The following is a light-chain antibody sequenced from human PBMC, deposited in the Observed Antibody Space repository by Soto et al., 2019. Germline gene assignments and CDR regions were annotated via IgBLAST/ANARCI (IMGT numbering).Light chain of an antibody. CDR1: QSLLHSNGYTY. CDR3: VQALQTPVT. CDR2: FGS. V-gene: IGKV2-28*01. Sequence: DIVMTQSPLSLTVTPGEPASISCRSSQSLLHSNGYTYLDWYLQKPGQSPQLMIYFGSNLASGVPDMFSGSVPGTDFTRKISRVEAEDVGVYYCVQALQTPVTFGPGTNVDIK. J-gene: IGKJ3*01.